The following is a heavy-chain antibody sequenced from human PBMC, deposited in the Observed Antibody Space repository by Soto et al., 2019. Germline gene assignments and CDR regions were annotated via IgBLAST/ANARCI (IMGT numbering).Heavy chain of an antibody. J-gene: IGHJ4*03. CDR2: IEAGNAKK. V-gene: IGHV1-3*01. Sequence: VKVSFKASVWTLISYTRHSVRQARGQRLEWLAGIEAGNAKKKYSQPLQGRVTITRDTSTSTTYMEMSSLRVEDTAMYYCASVRSGSDGFGVWGQGTLVTVYS. D-gene: IGHD3-22*01. CDR3: ASVRSGSDGFGV. CDR1: VWTLISYT.